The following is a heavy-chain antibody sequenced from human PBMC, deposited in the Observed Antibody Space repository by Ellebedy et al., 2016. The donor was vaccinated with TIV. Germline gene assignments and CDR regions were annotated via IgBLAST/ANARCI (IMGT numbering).Heavy chain of an antibody. CDR3: ARDASVYGDSVYWYFDL. CDR1: GFTFSAYS. D-gene: IGHD4-17*01. J-gene: IGHJ2*01. Sequence: GESLKISCVVSGFTFSAYSMNWVRQAPGKGLEWVSYISTGSSTIYYADSVKGRFTISRDNAKNSLYLQMNSLRAEDTAVYYCARDASVYGDSVYWYFDLWGRGTLVGVSS. CDR2: ISTGSSTI. V-gene: IGHV3-48*04.